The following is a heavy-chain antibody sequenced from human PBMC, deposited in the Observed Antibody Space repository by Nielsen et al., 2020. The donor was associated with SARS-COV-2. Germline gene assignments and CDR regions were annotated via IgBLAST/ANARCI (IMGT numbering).Heavy chain of an antibody. D-gene: IGHD6-13*01. J-gene: IGHJ5*02. V-gene: IGHV3-30*18. CDR2: ISYDGSNK. CDR1: GFTFSSYG. Sequence: GESLKISCAASGFTFSSYGMHWVRQAPGKGLEWVAVISYDGSNKYYADSVKGRFTISRDNSKNTLYLQMNSLRAEDTAVYYCAKVAIAAAGFDPWGQGTLVTVSS. CDR3: AKVAIAAAGFDP.